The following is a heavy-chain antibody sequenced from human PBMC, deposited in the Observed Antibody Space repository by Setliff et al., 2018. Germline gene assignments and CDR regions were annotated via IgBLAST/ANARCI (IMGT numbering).Heavy chain of an antibody. Sequence: PSETLSLTCTVSGESIRSNNWWNWVRQPPGKGLEWIGDIYQSGTTNYNPSLKSRVTISADTSKNQFSLRLTSVIAADTAVYYCARGMRDGYRSFHYWGQGTLVTVSS. CDR1: GESIRSNNW. CDR2: IYQSGTT. D-gene: IGHD5-12*01. V-gene: IGHV4-4*02. J-gene: IGHJ4*02. CDR3: ARGMRDGYRSFHY.